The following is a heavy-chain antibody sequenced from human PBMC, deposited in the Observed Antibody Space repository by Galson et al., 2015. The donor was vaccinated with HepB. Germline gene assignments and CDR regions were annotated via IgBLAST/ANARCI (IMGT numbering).Heavy chain of an antibody. CDR3: ARDRGYDDFWSGYLTPNYYYYYGMDV. CDR1: GYTFTGYY. CDR2: INPNSGGT. D-gene: IGHD3-3*01. J-gene: IGHJ6*02. Sequence: SVKVSCKASGYTFTGYYMHWVRQAPGQGLEWMGWINPNSGGTNYAQKVQGWVTMTRDTSISTAYMELSRLRSDDTAVYYCARDRGYDDFWSGYLTPNYYYYYGMDVWGQGTTVTVSS. V-gene: IGHV1-2*04.